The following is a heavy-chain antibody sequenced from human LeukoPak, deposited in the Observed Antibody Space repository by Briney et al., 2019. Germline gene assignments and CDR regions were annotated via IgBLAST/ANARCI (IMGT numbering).Heavy chain of an antibody. D-gene: IGHD6-13*01. J-gene: IGHJ6*02. Sequence: GASVKVSCKASGYTFSSYGINWVRQAPGQGLEWMGRINPNSGGTNYAQKFQGRVTMTRDTSISTAYMELSRLRSDDTAVCYCASREPSKYSSSWYGTDVWGQGTTVTVSS. CDR2: INPNSGGT. CDR3: ASREPSKYSSSWYGTDV. V-gene: IGHV1-2*06. CDR1: GYTFSSYG.